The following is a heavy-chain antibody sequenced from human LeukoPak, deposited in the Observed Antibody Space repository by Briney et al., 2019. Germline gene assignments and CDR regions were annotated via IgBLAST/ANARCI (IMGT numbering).Heavy chain of an antibody. Sequence: ASVKVSCKASGYTFTSYAMNWMRQAPGQGLEWMGWISAYNGYTDYAQKFQFRVTMTTDTSTSTAYMELRSLRSDDTAVYYCARDKAVTTEVTQHFQHWGQGTLVTVSS. J-gene: IGHJ1*01. CDR1: GYTFTSYA. V-gene: IGHV1-18*01. CDR2: ISAYNGYT. D-gene: IGHD4-23*01. CDR3: ARDKAVTTEVTQHFQH.